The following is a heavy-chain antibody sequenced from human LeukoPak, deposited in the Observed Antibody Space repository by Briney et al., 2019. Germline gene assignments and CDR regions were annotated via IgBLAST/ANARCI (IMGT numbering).Heavy chain of an antibody. CDR3: ARGGGDILTGYFALDY. CDR2: IYYSGST. V-gene: IGHV4-59*01. CDR1: GGSISSYY. Sequence: SETLSLTCTVSGGSISSYYWSWIRQPPGKGLEWIGYIYYSGSTNYNPSLKSRVTISVDTSKNQFSLKLSSVTAADTAVYYCARGGGDILTGYFALDYGGQGTLVTVSS. J-gene: IGHJ4*02. D-gene: IGHD3-9*01.